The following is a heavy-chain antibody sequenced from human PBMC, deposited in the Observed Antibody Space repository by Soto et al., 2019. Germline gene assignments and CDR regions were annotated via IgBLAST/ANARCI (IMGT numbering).Heavy chain of an antibody. D-gene: IGHD3-16*01. CDR3: ASWGNIVPVSPTDFDH. CDR1: GFTFRCSA. J-gene: IGHJ4*02. CDR2: SRSKADSYAK. Sequence: GGALRLSCAAAGFTFRCSAMHWVRQASGKGLGGGGRSRSKADSYAKEYAASQKGRFTLSRDDSKTTIYLQIHSLRAEATAMYYCASWGNIVPVSPTDFDHWGEGPLVTVSS. V-gene: IGHV3-73*01.